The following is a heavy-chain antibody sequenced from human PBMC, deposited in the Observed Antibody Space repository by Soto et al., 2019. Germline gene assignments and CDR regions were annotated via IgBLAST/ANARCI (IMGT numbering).Heavy chain of an antibody. Sequence: QVVLQESGPGVVKPSDTLSLTCNVSGASLSRYYWSWIRQPPGKGLEWIGRIYATGDTDYNPSPKNRISMSVDMSKKQFSLTLRSVTAADTAIYYCVRDGTKNLRDRFEPWGRGILVTVSS. CDR2: IYATGDT. CDR3: VRDGTKNLRDRFEP. V-gene: IGHV4-4*07. D-gene: IGHD1-26*01. J-gene: IGHJ5*02. CDR1: GASLSRYY.